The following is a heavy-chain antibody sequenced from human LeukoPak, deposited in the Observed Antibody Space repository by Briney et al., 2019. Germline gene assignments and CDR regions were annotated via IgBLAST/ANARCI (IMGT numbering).Heavy chain of an antibody. D-gene: IGHD3-22*01. Sequence: ASVKVSCKASGGTFSSYAISWVRQAPGQGLEWMGRIMPSLGIANYAQKFQGRVTITADKSTSTAYMELSSLRSEDTAVYYCARYYYYDSSGASNANAFDIWGQGTMVTVSS. CDR2: IMPSLGIA. J-gene: IGHJ3*02. V-gene: IGHV1-69*04. CDR3: ARYYYYDSSGASNANAFDI. CDR1: GGTFSSYA.